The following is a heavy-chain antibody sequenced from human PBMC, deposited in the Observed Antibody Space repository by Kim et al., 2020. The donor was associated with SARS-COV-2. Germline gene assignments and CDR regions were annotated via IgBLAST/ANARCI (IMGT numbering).Heavy chain of an antibody. V-gene: IGHV3-23*01. J-gene: IGHJ4*02. CDR1: GFTFSIYS. CDR3: AKTQGYCDY. CDR2: ISGSGNT. D-gene: IGHD3-22*01. Sequence: LSLTCAASGFTFSIYSMTWVRQAPGKGLEWLSYISGSGNTNYADSVKGRFTISRDNSKNTLYLQMNSLRAEDTAVYYCAKTQGYCDYWGQGTLLTVS.